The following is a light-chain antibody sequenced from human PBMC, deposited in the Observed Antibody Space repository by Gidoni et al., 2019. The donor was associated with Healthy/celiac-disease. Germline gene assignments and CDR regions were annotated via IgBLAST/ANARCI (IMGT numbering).Light chain of an antibody. CDR3: QQYGSSPRT. Sequence: EIVLTLSPGTLSLSPGDRATLSCRASQSVSSIYSAWYQQKPCQAHRLLIYGASSRATGIPDRCSGGGSGADFTLTISRLEPEDFAVYCCQQYGSSPRTFGGGTKVEIK. V-gene: IGKV3-20*01. CDR1: QSVSSIY. J-gene: IGKJ4*01. CDR2: GAS.